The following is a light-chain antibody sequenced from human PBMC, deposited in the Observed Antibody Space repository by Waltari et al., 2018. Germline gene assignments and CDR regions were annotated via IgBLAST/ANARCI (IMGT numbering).Light chain of an antibody. CDR1: TGAVTSGYF. J-gene: IGLJ3*02. CDR2: STS. CDR3: LLYHKDAQLWV. V-gene: IGLV7-43*01. Sequence: QTVVTQEPSLTVSPGGTVTLTCASSTGAVTSGYFPIWFQQTPGQAPRPLIYSTSNKHTWTPARFSGSLLGDKAALTLPGVQPEDEAEYYCLLYHKDAQLWVFGGGTKLTVL.